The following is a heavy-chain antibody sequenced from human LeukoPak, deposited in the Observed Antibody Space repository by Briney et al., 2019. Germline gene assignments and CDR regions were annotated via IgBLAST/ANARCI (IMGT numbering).Heavy chain of an antibody. CDR3: AREYYGRALDT. CDR1: GYTFTGYY. J-gene: IGHJ5*02. D-gene: IGHD2-21*01. V-gene: IGHV1-2*02. CDR2: INPNSGGT. Sequence: ASVKVSCKASGYTFTGYYMHWVRQAPGQGLEWMGWINPNSGGTNFAQKFQGRVTMTRDTSISTAYMEVSRLRSDDTAVYYCAREYYGRALDTWGQGTLVTVSS.